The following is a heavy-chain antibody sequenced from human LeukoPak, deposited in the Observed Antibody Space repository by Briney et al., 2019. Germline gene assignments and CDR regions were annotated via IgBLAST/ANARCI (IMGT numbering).Heavy chain of an antibody. CDR1: GFTFSHCW. CDR2: VTHDGSGT. J-gene: IGHJ4*02. V-gene: IGHV3-74*01. D-gene: IGHD5-12*01. CDR3: VRDTTPFGYSYDS. Sequence: GGSLRLSCAASGFTFSHCWMHWFRQVPGKGLVWVSRVTHDGSGTSYADSVKGRFTISRDNAKNTLYLEMNSLRVEDTAVYYCVRDTTPFGYSYDSWGQGTLVTVSS.